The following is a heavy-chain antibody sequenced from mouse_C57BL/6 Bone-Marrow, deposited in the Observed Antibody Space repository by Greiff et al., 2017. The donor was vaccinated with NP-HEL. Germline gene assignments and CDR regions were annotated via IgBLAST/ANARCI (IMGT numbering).Heavy chain of an antibody. V-gene: IGHV1-81*01. D-gene: IGHD2-14*01. J-gene: IGHJ3*01. Sequence: VQLQQSGAELARPGASVKLSCKASGYTFTSYGISWVKQRTGQGLEWIGEIYPRSGNTYSNEKFKGKATLTADNSYSTAYMDLRSLASEDSAVYICARESYRPWFAYWGQGTLVTVSA. CDR3: ARESYRPWFAY. CDR1: GYTFTSYG. CDR2: IYPRSGNT.